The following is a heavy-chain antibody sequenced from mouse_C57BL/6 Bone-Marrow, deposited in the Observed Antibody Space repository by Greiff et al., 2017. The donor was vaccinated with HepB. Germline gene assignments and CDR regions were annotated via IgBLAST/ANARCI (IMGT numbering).Heavy chain of an antibody. Sequence: QVTLKESGPGILQPSQTLSLTCSFSGFSLSTFGMGVGWIRQPSGKGLEWLAHIWWDDDKYYNPALKSRLTISKDTSKNQVFLKIANVDTADTATYYCARGGYYGSSYAIYYYAMDYWGQGTSVTVSS. CDR2: IWWDDDK. V-gene: IGHV8-8*01. D-gene: IGHD1-1*01. CDR3: ARGGYYGSSYAIYYYAMDY. CDR1: GFSLSTFGMG. J-gene: IGHJ4*01.